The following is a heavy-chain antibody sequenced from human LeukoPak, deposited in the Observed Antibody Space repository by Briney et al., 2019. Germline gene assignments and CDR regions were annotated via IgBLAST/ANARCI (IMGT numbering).Heavy chain of an antibody. Sequence: GASVKVSCKASGYTFTSYGISCVRRAPGQRLEWMGWISAYNGNTNYAQKLQGRVTMTTDTSTSTAYMELRSLRSDDTAVYYCARDSPPQTDIEVVPAATGFDYWGQGTLVTVSS. CDR1: GYTFTSYG. V-gene: IGHV1-18*01. CDR2: ISAYNGNT. J-gene: IGHJ4*02. D-gene: IGHD2-2*01. CDR3: ARDSPPQTDIEVVPAATGFDY.